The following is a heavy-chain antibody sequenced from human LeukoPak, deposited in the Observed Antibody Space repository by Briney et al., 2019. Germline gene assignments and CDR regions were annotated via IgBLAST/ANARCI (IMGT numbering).Heavy chain of an antibody. Sequence: SETLSLTCTVSGGSISSYYWSWIRQPPGKGLEWIGYIYYSGSTNYNPSLKSRVTISVDTSKNQFSLKLSSVTAADTAVYYCARAPGSGRAYWGQGTLVTVSS. CDR2: IYYSGST. V-gene: IGHV4-59*01. CDR1: GGSISSYY. D-gene: IGHD2-15*01. CDR3: ARAPGSGRAY. J-gene: IGHJ4*02.